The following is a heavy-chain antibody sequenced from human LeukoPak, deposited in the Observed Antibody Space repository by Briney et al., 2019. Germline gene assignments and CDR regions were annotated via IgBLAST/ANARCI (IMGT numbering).Heavy chain of an antibody. D-gene: IGHD1-26*01. J-gene: IGHJ3*02. CDR1: GGSFSGYS. V-gene: IGHV4-59*01. CDR3: AREGARWEPSFSAFDI. CDR2: IYYSGST. Sequence: SETLSLTCAVYGGSFSGYSWSWIRQPPGKGLEWIGYIYYSGSTSYNPSLKSRVTISVDTSKNQFSLKLSSVTAADTAVYYCAREGARWEPSFSAFDIWGQGTMVTVSS.